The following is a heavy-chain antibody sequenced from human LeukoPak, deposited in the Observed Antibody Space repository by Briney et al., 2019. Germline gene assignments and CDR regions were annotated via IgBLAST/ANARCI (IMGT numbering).Heavy chain of an antibody. J-gene: IGHJ4*02. Sequence: GESLTLSCAASGFTFSGSWMSWVRQAPGKGLEWVATIKGEGSGKFYVDSVKGRFAISRDDAKSSLFLQMDSLRSEDTAVYYCTKNTHDYWGQGTLVTVSS. CDR1: GFTFSGSW. CDR2: IKGEGSGK. V-gene: IGHV3-7*01. CDR3: TKNTHDY. D-gene: IGHD1/OR15-1a*01.